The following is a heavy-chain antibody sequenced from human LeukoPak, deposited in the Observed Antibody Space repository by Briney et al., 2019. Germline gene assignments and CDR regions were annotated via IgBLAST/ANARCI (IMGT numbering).Heavy chain of an antibody. Sequence: ASVKVSCKASGYAFTDYYLHWVRQRPRQGLEWMGGINPNSGGTNYAQKFKGRVTMTSDTSISTAHMELSRLKSDDTAVYYCVRDLWRHSSSAAGYWGQGTLVTVSS. CDR2: INPNSGGT. CDR3: VRDLWRHSSSAAGY. V-gene: IGHV1-2*02. CDR1: GYAFTDYY. J-gene: IGHJ4*02. D-gene: IGHD6-6*01.